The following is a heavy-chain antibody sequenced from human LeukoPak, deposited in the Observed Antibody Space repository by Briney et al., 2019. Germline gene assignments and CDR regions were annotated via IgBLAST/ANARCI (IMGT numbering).Heavy chain of an antibody. CDR1: DDSITMYY. CDR3: ARGRVSSSTWYSTYYYYFYMDV. V-gene: IGHV4-59*01. D-gene: IGHD1-1*01. CDR2: VDHTGST. J-gene: IGHJ6*03. Sequence: SETLSLTCSVSDDSITMYYWTWIRQPPGKGLEWIGYVDHTGSTNFNPSLNGRVSISRDTTKNLFSLRLRSVTAADTAGYFCARGRVSSSTWYSTYYYYFYMDVWGKGTTVTVSS.